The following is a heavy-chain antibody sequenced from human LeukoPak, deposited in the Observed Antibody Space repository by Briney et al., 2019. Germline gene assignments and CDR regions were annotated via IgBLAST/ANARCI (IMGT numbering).Heavy chain of an antibody. Sequence: ASVKVSCKASGYTFTSYAMNWVRQAPGQGLEWMGWINTNTGSPTYAQGFTGRFVFSLDTSVSTAYLQISSLKAEDTAVYYCARPISSGWSSNWFDPWGQGTLVTVSS. D-gene: IGHD6-19*01. CDR2: INTNTGSP. V-gene: IGHV7-4-1*02. J-gene: IGHJ5*02. CDR3: ARPISSGWSSNWFDP. CDR1: GYTFTSYA.